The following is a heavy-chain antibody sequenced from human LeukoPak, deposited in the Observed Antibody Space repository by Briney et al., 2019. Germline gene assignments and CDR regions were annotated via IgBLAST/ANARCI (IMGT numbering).Heavy chain of an antibody. CDR2: IYTSGST. CDR1: GGSISSGSYY. J-gene: IGHJ4*02. V-gene: IGHV4-61*02. Sequence: SQTLSLTCTVSGGSISSGSYYWSWIRQPAGKGLEWIGRIYTSGSTNYNPSLKSRVTISVDTSKNQFSLKLSSVTAPDTAVYYCARLQSGWFYFDYWGQGTLVTVSS. CDR3: ARLQSGWFYFDY. D-gene: IGHD6-19*01.